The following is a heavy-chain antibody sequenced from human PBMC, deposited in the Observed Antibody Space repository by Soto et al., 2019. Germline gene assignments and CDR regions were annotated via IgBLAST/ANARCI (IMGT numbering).Heavy chain of an antibody. D-gene: IGHD6-13*01. CDR1: GGTFSSYA. CDR2: IIPIFGTA. V-gene: IGHV1-69*13. J-gene: IGHJ6*02. Sequence: AASVKVSCKASGGTFSSYAISWVRQAPGQGLEWMGGIIPIFGTANYAQKFQGRVTITADESTSTAYMELSSLRSEDTAVYYCARGRGIAAAGTYYYYYGMHVWGQGTTVTVSS. CDR3: ARGRGIAAAGTYYYYYGMHV.